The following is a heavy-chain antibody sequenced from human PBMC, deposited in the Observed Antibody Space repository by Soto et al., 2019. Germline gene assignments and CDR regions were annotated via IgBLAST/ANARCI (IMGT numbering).Heavy chain of an antibody. D-gene: IGHD6-13*01. CDR2: IVVGSGNT. V-gene: IGHV1-58*01. CDR3: AAEGYSNRGGFDH. J-gene: IGHJ5*02. CDR1: GFTFTSSA. Sequence: QMQLVQSGPEVKKPGTSVKVSCKASGFTFTSSAVQWVRQARGQRLEWIGWIVVGSGNTNYAQKFQERVTITRDMSTSTAYMELSSLRSEDTAVYYCAAEGYSNRGGFDHWGQGTLVTVSS.